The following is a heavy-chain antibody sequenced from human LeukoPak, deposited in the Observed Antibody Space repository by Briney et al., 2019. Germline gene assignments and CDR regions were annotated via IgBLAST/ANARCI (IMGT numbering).Heavy chain of an antibody. D-gene: IGHD4-17*01. CDR2: ISSSSSYI. Sequence: GGSLRLSCAAFGFTFSSYSMNWVRQAPGKGLEWVSSISSSSSYIYYADSVKGRFTISRDNAKNSLYLQMNSLRAEDTAVYYCAKDYGDYVGLRHYYGMDVWGQGTTVTVSS. CDR3: AKDYGDYVGLRHYYGMDV. CDR1: GFTFSSYS. J-gene: IGHJ6*02. V-gene: IGHV3-21*01.